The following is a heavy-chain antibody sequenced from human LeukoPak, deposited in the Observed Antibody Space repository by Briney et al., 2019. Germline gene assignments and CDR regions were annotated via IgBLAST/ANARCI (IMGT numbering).Heavy chain of an antibody. Sequence: GGSLRLSCAASGFTFSSYSMNWVRQAPGKGLEWVSYISSSRTTIYYADSVKGRFTISRDNAKNSLYLQMNSLRAEDTAVYYCARDLTPDYWGQGTLVTVSS. D-gene: IGHD2-15*01. J-gene: IGHJ4*02. CDR1: GFTFSSYS. CDR3: ARDLTPDY. CDR2: ISSSRTTI. V-gene: IGHV3-48*01.